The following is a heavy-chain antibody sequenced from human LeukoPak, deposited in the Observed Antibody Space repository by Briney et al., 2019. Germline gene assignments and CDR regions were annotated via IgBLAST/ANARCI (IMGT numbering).Heavy chain of an antibody. CDR1: GFTFSSYE. CDR3: ATLGAEEYFDL. J-gene: IGHJ2*01. D-gene: IGHD4/OR15-4a*01. Sequence: GGSLRLSCAASGFTFSSYEMNWVRQAPGKGLEWVSYISSSGSTIYYADSVKGRFTISRDNAKNSLYLQMNSLRAEDTAVYYCATLGAEEYFDLWGRGTLVTVSS. CDR2: ISSSGSTI. V-gene: IGHV3-48*03.